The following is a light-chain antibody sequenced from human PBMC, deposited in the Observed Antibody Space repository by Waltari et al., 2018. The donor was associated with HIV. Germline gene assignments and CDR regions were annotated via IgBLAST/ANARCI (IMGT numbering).Light chain of an antibody. CDR2: EVS. CDR3: CSYAGSSTFVV. Sequence: QSALTQPASVSGSPGQSITISCTGTSSDVGSYSLVSRYQQPPGKAPKLMIYEVSKRPSGVSNRFSGSKSGNTASLTISGLQAEDEADYYCCSYAGSSTFVVFGGGTKLTVL. J-gene: IGLJ2*01. CDR1: SSDVGSYSL. V-gene: IGLV2-23*02.